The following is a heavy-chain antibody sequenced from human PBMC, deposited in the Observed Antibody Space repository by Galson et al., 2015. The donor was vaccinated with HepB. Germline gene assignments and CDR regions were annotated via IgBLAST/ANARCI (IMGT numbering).Heavy chain of an antibody. J-gene: IGHJ4*02. CDR3: ATVAGFRYLDY. V-gene: IGHV3-23*01. CDR2: ISGTGSGS. CDR1: GFAFSTYG. D-gene: IGHD2/OR15-2a*01. Sequence: SLRLSCAASGFAFSTYGMSWVRQAPGKGLDWVSVISGTGSGSDYADSVKGRFTIARDNSRTTVYLQMNSLRAEDTALYYCATVAGFRYLDYWGQGILVTVSS.